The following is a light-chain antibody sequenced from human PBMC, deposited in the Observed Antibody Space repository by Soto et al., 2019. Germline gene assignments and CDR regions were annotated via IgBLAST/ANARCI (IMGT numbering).Light chain of an antibody. CDR3: QYYGNSRIT. Sequence: EIVLTQSPGTLSLSPGERATLSCRASQSVSNNYLAWYQQKPGQAPRLLIYGASSGATGIPDRFSGSGSGTDFTLTINRLEPEDFVVYYCQYYGNSRITFGQGTRLEIK. J-gene: IGKJ5*01. V-gene: IGKV3-20*01. CDR2: GAS. CDR1: QSVSNNY.